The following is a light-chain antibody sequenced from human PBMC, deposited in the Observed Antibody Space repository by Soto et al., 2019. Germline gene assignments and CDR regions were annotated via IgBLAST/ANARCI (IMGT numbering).Light chain of an antibody. CDR3: QHYNNRPRT. Sequence: EIVMTQSPATLSVSPVERVTLSCMASQSISTNLAWYQQKPGQAPRLLIYDASTRPTGMPARFSGSGSGTEFTLTISSLQSEDFAVYYCQHYNNRPRTFGQGTKVDIK. J-gene: IGKJ1*01. CDR2: DAS. CDR1: QSISTN. V-gene: IGKV3-15*01.